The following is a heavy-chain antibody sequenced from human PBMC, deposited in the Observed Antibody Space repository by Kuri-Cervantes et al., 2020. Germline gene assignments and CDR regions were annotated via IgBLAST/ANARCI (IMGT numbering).Heavy chain of an antibody. J-gene: IGHJ6*02. CDR2: ITPSGGRA. Sequence: ASVKVSCKASRYTFTSYYIHWLRQAPGQGLEWMGMITPSGGRATYAQKFQGRVTMTRDTSTSTVYMELSTLRSEDTAVYYCARPHCSSTSCYTQTYYYYYGMDVWGQGTTVTVSS. CDR1: RYTFTSYY. V-gene: IGHV1-46*01. CDR3: ARPHCSSTSCYTQTYYYYYGMDV. D-gene: IGHD2-2*02.